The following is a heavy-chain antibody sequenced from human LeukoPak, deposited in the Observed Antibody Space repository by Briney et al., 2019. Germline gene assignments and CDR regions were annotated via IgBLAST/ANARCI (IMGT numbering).Heavy chain of an antibody. J-gene: IGHJ2*01. D-gene: IGHD2-15*01. CDR2: ITNSSSTI. CDR1: GFTFSSYS. CDR3: ARAYCSGGNCYWYFDL. V-gene: IGHV3-48*01. Sequence: GGSLRLSCAASGFTFSSYSMNWVRQAPGKGLEWVSCITNSSSTIYYADSVKGRFTISRDNAKNSLYLQMNSLRAEDTAVYYCARAYCSGGNCYWYFDLWGRGTLVTVSS.